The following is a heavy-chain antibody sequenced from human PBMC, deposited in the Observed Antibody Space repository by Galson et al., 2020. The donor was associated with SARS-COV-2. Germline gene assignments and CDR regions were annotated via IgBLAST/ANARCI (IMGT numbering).Heavy chain of an antibody. Sequence: SETLSLTCAVYVGSFSGYYWSWIRQTPGKGLEWIGEINHSGSTNYNPSLKSRVTISVDTSKHQFSLKLSSVTAADTSKYYCARFNSSSHKAGFDIWVQGRMVTVSS. CDR1: VGSFSGYY. D-gene: IGHD6-6*01. CDR2: INHSGST. V-gene: IGHV4-34*01. J-gene: IGHJ3*02. CDR3: ARFNSSSHKAGFDI.